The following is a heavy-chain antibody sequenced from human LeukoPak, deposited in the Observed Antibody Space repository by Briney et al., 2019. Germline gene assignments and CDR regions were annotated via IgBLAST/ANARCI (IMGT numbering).Heavy chain of an antibody. V-gene: IGHV1-46*01. J-gene: IGHJ4*02. Sequence: ASVKLSCRSSGYELTSYYIHWARQAPGPGLEGMGIIDPSSTSTSYAQKFQGRVTMTRDTSTGTVYMELSSLRSEDTAVYYCARDNTTTGPFDYWGQGTLVTVSS. D-gene: IGHD1-1*01. CDR2: IDPSSTST. CDR1: GYELTSYY. CDR3: ARDNTTTGPFDY.